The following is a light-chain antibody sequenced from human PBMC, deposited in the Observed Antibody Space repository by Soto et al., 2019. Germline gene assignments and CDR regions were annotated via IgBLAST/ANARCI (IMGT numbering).Light chain of an antibody. J-gene: IGKJ1*01. CDR2: GAS. Sequence: EIVMTQSPATLSVSPGERATLSCRASQSVSSNLAWYQQKPGQAPRLLIYGASTRATGVPARFSGSGSGTEFTLTISSLQSEDFALYYCQQYNKGPSRTFGQGTKVETK. CDR1: QSVSSN. V-gene: IGKV3-15*01. CDR3: QQYNKGPSRT.